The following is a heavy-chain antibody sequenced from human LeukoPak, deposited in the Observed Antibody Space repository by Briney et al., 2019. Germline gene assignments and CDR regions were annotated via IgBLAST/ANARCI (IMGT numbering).Heavy chain of an antibody. CDR1: GFTFSSYA. D-gene: IGHD3-22*01. J-gene: IGHJ3*02. CDR2: ISSSSSYI. V-gene: IGHV3-21*01. Sequence: GGSLRLSCAASGFTFSSYAMNWVRQAPGKGLEWVSSISSSSSYIYYADSVKGRFTISRDNAKNSLYLQMNSLRAEDTAVYYCARATSPTRYYGSSGTDAFDIWGQGTMVTVSS. CDR3: ARATSPTRYYGSSGTDAFDI.